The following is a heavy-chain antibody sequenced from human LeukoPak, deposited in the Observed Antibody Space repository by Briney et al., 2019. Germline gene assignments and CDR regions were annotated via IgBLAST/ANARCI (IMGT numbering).Heavy chain of an antibody. J-gene: IGHJ4*02. CDR3: ARVSYYDSSSYYYTPYFDY. CDR2: IYSGGST. D-gene: IGHD3-22*01. V-gene: IGHV3-53*01. Sequence: GGSLRLSCAASGFTVSSNYMSWVRQAPGKGLEWVSVIYSGGSTYYADSVKGRFTISRDNSKNTLYLQMNSLRAEDTAVYYCARVSYYDSSSYYYTPYFDYWGQGTLVTVSS. CDR1: GFTVSSNY.